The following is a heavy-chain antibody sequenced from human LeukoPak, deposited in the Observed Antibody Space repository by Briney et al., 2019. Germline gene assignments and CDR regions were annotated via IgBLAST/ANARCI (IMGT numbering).Heavy chain of an antibody. V-gene: IGHV1-18*01. CDR2: ISAYNGNT. CDR3: ARDRGVEGYSYGYDAFDI. D-gene: IGHD5-18*01. Sequence: ASAKVSCKASGYTFTSYGISWVRQAPGQGLEWMGWISAYNGNTNYAQKLQGRVTMTTDTSTSTAYMELRSLRSDDTAVYYCARDRGVEGYSYGYDAFDIWGQGTMATVSS. CDR1: GYTFTSYG. J-gene: IGHJ3*02.